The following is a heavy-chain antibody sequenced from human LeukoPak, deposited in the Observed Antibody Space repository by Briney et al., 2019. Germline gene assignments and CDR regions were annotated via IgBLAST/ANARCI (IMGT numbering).Heavy chain of an antibody. Sequence: GGSLRLSCAASGFTFDDYGMSWVRQAPGKGLEWVANIKQDGSEKYYVDSVKGRFTVSRDNAKNSLYLQMNSLRAEDTAVYYCARDKMWLGSDAFDIWGQGTMVTVSS. J-gene: IGHJ3*02. CDR1: GFTFDDYG. CDR3: ARDKMWLGSDAFDI. CDR2: IKQDGSEK. V-gene: IGHV3-7*01. D-gene: IGHD6-19*01.